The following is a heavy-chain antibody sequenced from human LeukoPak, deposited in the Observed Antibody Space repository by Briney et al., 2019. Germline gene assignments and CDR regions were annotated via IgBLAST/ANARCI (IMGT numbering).Heavy chain of an antibody. Sequence: GRSLTLSCAASGFTFSIYGMHWVRQAPGKGLEGVAVISYDGSNKYYADSVKGRFTISRDNSKNTLYLQMNSLRAEDTAVYCCVKDPHDVAIVATGGYYGMDVWGQGTTVTVSS. CDR3: VKDPHDVAIVATGGYYGMDV. CDR2: ISYDGSNK. J-gene: IGHJ6*02. CDR1: GFTFSIYG. D-gene: IGHD5-12*01. V-gene: IGHV3-30*18.